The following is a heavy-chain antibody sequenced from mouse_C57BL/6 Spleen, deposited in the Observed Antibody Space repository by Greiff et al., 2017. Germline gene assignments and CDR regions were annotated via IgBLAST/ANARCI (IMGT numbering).Heavy chain of an antibody. D-gene: IGHD1-1*01. CDR1: GYAFSSYW. CDR3: ASVNYYGSSYDYAMDY. V-gene: IGHV1-80*01. Sequence: VQLQQSGAELVKPGASVKISCKASGYAFSSYWMNWVKQRPGKGLEWIGQIYPGDGDTNYNGKFKGKATLTADKSSSTAYMQLSSLTSEDSAVYFCASVNYYGSSYDYAMDYWGQGTSVTVSS. J-gene: IGHJ4*01. CDR2: IYPGDGDT.